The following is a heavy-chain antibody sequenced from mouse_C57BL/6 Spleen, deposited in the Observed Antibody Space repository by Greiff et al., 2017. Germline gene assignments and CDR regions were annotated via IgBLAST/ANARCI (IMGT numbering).Heavy chain of an antibody. CDR2: IDPETCGT. J-gene: IGHJ1*03. CDR3: TRQEYYYGSSYWYFDV. Sequence: QVQLKESGAELVRPGASVKLSCKASGYTFTDYEMHCVKQTPVHGLEWIGAIDPETCGTAYNQKFKGKATLTADKSSSTAYMELRSLTSEDSAVYYCTRQEYYYGSSYWYFDVWGTGTTVTVSS. D-gene: IGHD1-1*01. V-gene: IGHV1-23*01. CDR1: GYTFTDYE.